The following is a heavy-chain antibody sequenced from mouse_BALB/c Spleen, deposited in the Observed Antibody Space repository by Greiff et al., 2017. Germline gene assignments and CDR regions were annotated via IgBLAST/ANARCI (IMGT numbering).Heavy chain of an antibody. J-gene: IGHJ1*01. Sequence: VQRVESGAELVRPGVSVKISCKGSGYTFTDYAMHWVKQSHAKSLEWIGVISTYYGDASYNQKFKGKATMTVDKSSSTAYMELARLTSEDSAIYYCARGYYGSRGYFDVWGAGTTVTVSS. V-gene: IGHV1S137*01. CDR3: ARGYYGSRGYFDV. D-gene: IGHD1-1*01. CDR2: ISTYYGDA. CDR1: GYTFTDYA.